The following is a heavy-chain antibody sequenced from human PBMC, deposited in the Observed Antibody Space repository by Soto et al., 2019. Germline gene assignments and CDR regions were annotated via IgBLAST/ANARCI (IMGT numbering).Heavy chain of an antibody. CDR1: GGSFSGYY. Sequence: SETLSLTCAVYGGSFSGYYWSWIRQPPGKGLEWIGEINHSGSTNYNPSLRSRVTISVDTSKNQFSLKLSSVTAADTAVYYCAREGQPRRRFGMDVWGQGTTVTVSS. D-gene: IGHD6-13*01. CDR2: INHSGST. CDR3: AREGQPRRRFGMDV. J-gene: IGHJ6*02. V-gene: IGHV4-34*01.